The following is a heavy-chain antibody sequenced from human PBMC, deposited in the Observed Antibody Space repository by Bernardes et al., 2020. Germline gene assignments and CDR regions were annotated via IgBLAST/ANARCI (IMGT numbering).Heavy chain of an antibody. J-gene: IGHJ6*02. CDR3: ARSSDRFCSGGTCYSRYYYGMDV. V-gene: IGHV1-2*06. CDR2: INPNSGGP. CDR1: GYTFTDYY. D-gene: IGHD2-15*01. Sequence: ASVKVSCKASGYTFTDYYIHWVRQAPGQGLEWMGRINPNSGGPKYAQNFQGRVTMTRDTSISTAYMELSSLRSDDTAMYYCARSSDRFCSGGTCYSRYYYGMDVWGQGTTVTVSS.